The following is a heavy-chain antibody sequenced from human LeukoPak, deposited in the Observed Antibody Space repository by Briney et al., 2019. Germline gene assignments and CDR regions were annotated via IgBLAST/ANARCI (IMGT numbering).Heavy chain of an antibody. V-gene: IGHV4-4*02. D-gene: IGHD4-17*01. J-gene: IGHJ4*02. CDR3: ASLRLRGGPSYDY. CDR1: GGSISSNKW. Sequence: SETLSLTCAVSGGSISSNKWWSWVRQPPGKGLEWIGEIYHSGSTNYNPSLKSRVTISVDKSKNQFSLKLSSVTAADTAMYYCASLRLRGGPSYDYWGQGTLVTVSS. CDR2: IYHSGST.